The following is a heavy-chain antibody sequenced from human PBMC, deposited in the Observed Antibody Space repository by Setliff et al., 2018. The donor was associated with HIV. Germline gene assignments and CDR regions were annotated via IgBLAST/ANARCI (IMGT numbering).Heavy chain of an antibody. CDR1: GYSFTGFY. D-gene: IGHD3-22*01. CDR2: MNPNTGDT. V-gene: IGHV1-2*02. CDR3: ARDKYYDSSANYFDR. Sequence: GASVKVSCKASGYSFTGFYIHWVRQAPGQGLEWMGWMNPNTGDTNFAQKFQDRLTMARDTSIRTAYMELSRLTSDDTAVYFFARDKYYDSSANYFDRWGQGTLVTVSS. J-gene: IGHJ5*02.